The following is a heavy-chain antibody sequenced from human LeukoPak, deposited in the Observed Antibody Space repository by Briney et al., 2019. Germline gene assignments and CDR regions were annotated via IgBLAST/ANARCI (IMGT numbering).Heavy chain of an antibody. CDR1: AGSISSFY. D-gene: IGHD2-2*01. V-gene: IGHV4-59*01. J-gene: IGHJ5*02. Sequence: SETLSLTCTVSAGSISSFYWSWIRQSPEKGLEWIGYMYHGGSPKYNPSLKSRVTMSIDASKKQFSLKLSSVTAADTAVYYCARVRYCSSTSCPWGQGTLVTVSS. CDR3: ARVRYCSSTSCP. CDR2: MYHGGSP.